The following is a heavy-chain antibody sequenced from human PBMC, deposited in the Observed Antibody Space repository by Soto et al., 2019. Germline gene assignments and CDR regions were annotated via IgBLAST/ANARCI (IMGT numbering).Heavy chain of an antibody. CDR3: AKAPLAVAGTGGYSFDY. Sequence: GESLKISCAASGFTFSSYAMSWVRQAPGKGLEWVSAISGSGGSTYYADSVKGRFTISRDNSKNTLYLQMNSLRAEDTAVYYCAKAPLAVAGTGGYSFDYWGQGTLVTVSS. CDR2: ISGSGGST. J-gene: IGHJ4*02. V-gene: IGHV3-23*01. CDR1: GFTFSSYA. D-gene: IGHD6-19*01.